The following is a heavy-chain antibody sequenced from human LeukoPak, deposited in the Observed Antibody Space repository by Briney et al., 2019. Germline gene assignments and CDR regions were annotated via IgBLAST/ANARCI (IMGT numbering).Heavy chain of an antibody. D-gene: IGHD4-17*01. CDR3: ARLDYGDYEAFDI. CDR2: ISYTGSP. V-gene: IGHV4-31*03. J-gene: IGHJ3*02. Sequence: PSETLSLTCTVSGVSISSGDHNWSWIRPHPGQGLEWIRYISYTGSPDYNPSLRSRLTISLDTSQNQFSLRLSSVTAADTAVYYCARLDYGDYEAFDIWGQGTMVTVSS. CDR1: GVSISSGDHN.